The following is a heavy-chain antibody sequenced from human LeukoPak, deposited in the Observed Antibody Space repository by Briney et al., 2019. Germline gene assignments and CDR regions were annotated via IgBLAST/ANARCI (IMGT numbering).Heavy chain of an antibody. V-gene: IGHV3-9*01. CDR2: ISWNSGSI. CDR1: GFTFDDYA. J-gene: IGHJ4*02. Sequence: GGSLRLSCAASGFTFDDYAMHWVRQAPGKGLEWVSGISWNSGSIAYADSVKGRFTISRDNAKNSLYLQMNSLRAEDTAVYYCARVVDHDYGDYYLDYWGQGTLVTVSS. CDR3: ARVVDHDYGDYYLDY. D-gene: IGHD4-17*01.